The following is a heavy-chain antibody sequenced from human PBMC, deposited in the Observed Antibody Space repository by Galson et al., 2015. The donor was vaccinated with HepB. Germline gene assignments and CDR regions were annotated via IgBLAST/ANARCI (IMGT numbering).Heavy chain of an antibody. J-gene: IGHJ5*01. CDR2: ISWDGTNT. Sequence: SLRLSCAASGFVFSRYAIHWVRQAPGKGLEWVATISWDGTNTYYADSVKGRFTISRDDSKNTLSLQMSSLRAEDAALYYCARDGTTFGQFLEYLFPDSWGQGTLVTVS. CDR1: GFVFSRYA. CDR3: ARDGTTFGQFLEYLFPDS. V-gene: IGHV3-30*04. D-gene: IGHD3-3*01.